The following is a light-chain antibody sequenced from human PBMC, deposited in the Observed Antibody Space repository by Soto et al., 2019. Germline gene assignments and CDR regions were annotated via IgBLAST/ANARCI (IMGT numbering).Light chain of an antibody. Sequence: QSALTQPASVSGSPGQSITISCTGTSSDIGSYNYVSWYQQHPGKAPKLMIYDVSHRPSGVSNRFSGSKSGNTASLTISGLQADDEADYYCSSYTSRSILFGGGTKLTVL. CDR2: DVS. J-gene: IGLJ2*01. V-gene: IGLV2-14*03. CDR3: SSYTSRSIL. CDR1: SSDIGSYNY.